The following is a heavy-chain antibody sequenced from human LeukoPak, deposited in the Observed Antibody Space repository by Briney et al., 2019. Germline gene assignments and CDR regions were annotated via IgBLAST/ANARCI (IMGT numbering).Heavy chain of an antibody. J-gene: IGHJ3*02. CDR2: ISSSSSYI. Sequence: GGSLRLSCAASGFTFSSYSMNWVRQAPGKGLEWVSSISSSSSYIYYADSVKGRFTISRDNAKNSLYLQMNSLRAEDTAVYYCVRVSRYFDWLFESGNAFDIWGQGTMVTVSS. CDR3: VRVSRYFDWLFESGNAFDI. V-gene: IGHV3-21*01. D-gene: IGHD3-9*01. CDR1: GFTFSSYS.